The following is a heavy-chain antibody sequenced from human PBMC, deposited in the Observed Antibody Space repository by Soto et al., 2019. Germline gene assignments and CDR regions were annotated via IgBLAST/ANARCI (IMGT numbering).Heavy chain of an antibody. CDR1: GGSISSYY. Sequence: LSLTCAVSGGSISSYYWSWIRQPPGKGLEWIGYIYYSGSTNYNPSLKSRVTISVDTSKNQFSLKLSSVTAADTAVYYCARERPYYYYGMDVWGQGTTVTVSS. J-gene: IGHJ6*02. V-gene: IGHV4-59*01. CDR2: IYYSGST. CDR3: ARERPYYYYGMDV.